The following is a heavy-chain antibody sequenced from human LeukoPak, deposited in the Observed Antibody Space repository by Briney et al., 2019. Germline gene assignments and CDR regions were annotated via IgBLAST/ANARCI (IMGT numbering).Heavy chain of an antibody. CDR1: GFTFDDYG. J-gene: IGHJ3*02. D-gene: IGHD4-17*01. CDR3: ARDPNGDYIGTFDM. Sequence: PGGSLRLSCAASGFTFDDYGMSWVRQAPGKGLEWVSGINWNGGSTGYADSVKGRFTISRDNAKNSLYLQMNSLRVEDTAVYFCARDPNGDYIGTFDMWGRGTMVSGSS. CDR2: INWNGGST. V-gene: IGHV3-20*04.